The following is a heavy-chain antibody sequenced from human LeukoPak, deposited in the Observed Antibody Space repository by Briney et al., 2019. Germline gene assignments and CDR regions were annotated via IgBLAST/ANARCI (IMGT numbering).Heavy chain of an antibody. D-gene: IGHD3-3*01. CDR1: GYTFTSYG. V-gene: IGHV1-18*01. CDR2: ISAYNGNT. Sequence: ASVKVSCKASGYTFTSYGISWVRQAPGQGLEWMGWISAYNGNTNYAQKLQGRVTMTTDTSTSTAYMELRSLRSDGTAVYYCARRHYDFWSGYPTFDPWGQGTLVTVSS. CDR3: ARRHYDFWSGYPTFDP. J-gene: IGHJ5*02.